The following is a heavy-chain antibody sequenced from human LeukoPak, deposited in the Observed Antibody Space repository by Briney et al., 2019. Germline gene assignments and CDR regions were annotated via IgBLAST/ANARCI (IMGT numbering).Heavy chain of an antibody. D-gene: IGHD1-26*01. CDR3: AGDRATSYFDY. Sequence: GGSLRLSCAASGFTFSSYSMNWVRQAPGERLEWVSSISSSSSYIYYADSVKGRFTISRDDAKNSLFLQMNSLRAEDTAVYYCAGDRATSYFDYWGQGALVTISS. CDR2: ISSSSSYI. J-gene: IGHJ4*02. V-gene: IGHV3-21*01. CDR1: GFTFSSYS.